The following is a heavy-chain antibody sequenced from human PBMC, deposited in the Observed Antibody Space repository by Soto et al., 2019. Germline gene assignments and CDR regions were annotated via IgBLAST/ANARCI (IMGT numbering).Heavy chain of an antibody. V-gene: IGHV3-23*01. CDR3: AKSRRLGNFYYYYGMDV. CDR2: ISGSYGIT. D-gene: IGHD3-10*01. Sequence: WGSLRLSCAASGFTFSSYAMSWVRQAPGKGLEWVSVISGSYGITYYADSVKGRFTISRDNSEKILSLEMNSLRAEDTAVYYCAKSRRLGNFYYYYGMDVWGQGTTVTVSS. CDR1: GFTFSSYA. J-gene: IGHJ6*02.